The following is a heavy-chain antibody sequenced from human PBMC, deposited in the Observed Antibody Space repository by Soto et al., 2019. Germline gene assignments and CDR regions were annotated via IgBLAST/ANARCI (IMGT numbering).Heavy chain of an antibody. D-gene: IGHD3-22*01. J-gene: IGHJ4*02. Sequence: LKISCKGSGYSVAVYWITWVRQKPGKGLEWMGRIDPSDSQTYYSPSFRGHVTISVTKSITTVFLQWSSLRASDTAMYYCARQIYDSDTGPTLHYYFDSWGQGTPVTASS. V-gene: IGHV5-10-1*01. CDR3: ARQIYDSDTGPTLHYYFDS. CDR1: GYSVAVYW. CDR2: IDPSDSQT.